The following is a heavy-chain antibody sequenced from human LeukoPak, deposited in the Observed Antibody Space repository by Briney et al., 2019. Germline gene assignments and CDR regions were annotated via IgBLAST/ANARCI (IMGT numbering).Heavy chain of an antibody. CDR3: AREGITIFGQGSS. CDR1: GATFSSYR. D-gene: IGHD3-3*01. CDR2: IIPVFGTT. V-gene: IGHV1-69*05. Sequence: SVKVSCKASGATFSSYRITWGRQAPGQGLEWVGRIIPVFGTTNYAQKFQGRLTITTDESTSTAYMELSSLRSEDTAVYYCAREGITIFGQGSSWGQGTLVTVFS. J-gene: IGHJ4*02.